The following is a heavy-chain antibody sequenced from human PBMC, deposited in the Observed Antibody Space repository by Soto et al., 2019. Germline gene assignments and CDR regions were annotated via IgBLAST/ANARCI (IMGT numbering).Heavy chain of an antibody. CDR3: VRDGTKTLRDWFDP. Sequence: PSETLSLTCTVSGASISGYYWSWIRKSAGKGLEWIGRIYATGTTDYNPSLKSRVMMSVDTSKKQFSLRWGSVTAADTAVYYCVRDGTKTLRDWFDPWGEVISVTVS. J-gene: IGHJ5*02. CDR2: IYATGTT. D-gene: IGHD1-1*01. CDR1: GASISGYY. V-gene: IGHV4-4*07.